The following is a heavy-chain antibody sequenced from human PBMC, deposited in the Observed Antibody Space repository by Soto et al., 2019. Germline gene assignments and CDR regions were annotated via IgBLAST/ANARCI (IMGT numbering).Heavy chain of an antibody. V-gene: IGHV3-30-3*01. CDR3: ARARITMIVVVPPSY. D-gene: IGHD3-22*01. J-gene: IGHJ4*02. CDR2: ISYDGSNK. CDR1: GFTFSSYA. Sequence: GGSLRLSCAASGFTFSSYAMHWVRQAPGKGLEWVAVISYDGSNKYYADSVKGRFTISRDNSRNRLCLQMNSLRAEDTAVYYCARARITMIVVVPPSYWGQGTLVTVSS.